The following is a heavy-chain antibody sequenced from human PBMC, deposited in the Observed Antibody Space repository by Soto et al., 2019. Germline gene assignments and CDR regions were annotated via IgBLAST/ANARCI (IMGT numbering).Heavy chain of an antibody. CDR3: TAQGGSYFSSGMDI. V-gene: IGHV3-15*01. D-gene: IGHD2-15*01. CDR2: IKSKTDGGTT. J-gene: IGHJ6*02. CDR1: GFTFSNPW. Sequence: GGSLRLSCAASGFTFSNPWMGGVRQAPGKGLEWVGRIKSKTDGGTTDYAAPVKGRFTISSDDSKNKLYMQMKSLKTEDTALYYCTAQGGSYFSSGMDIWGQGTMVTVSS.